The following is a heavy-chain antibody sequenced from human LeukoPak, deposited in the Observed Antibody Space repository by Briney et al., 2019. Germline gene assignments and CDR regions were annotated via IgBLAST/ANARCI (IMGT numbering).Heavy chain of an antibody. D-gene: IGHD3-22*01. CDR3: ASKAYYDSSDFDY. CDR2: ISSSSSYI. V-gene: IGHV3-21*01. CDR1: GFTFSSYS. J-gene: IGHJ4*02. Sequence: WGSLRLSCAAPGFTFSSYSMNWVRQAPGKGLEWVSSISSSSSYIYYADSVKGRFTISRDNAKNSLYLQMNSLRAEDTAVYYCASKAYYDSSDFDYWGQGTLVTVSS.